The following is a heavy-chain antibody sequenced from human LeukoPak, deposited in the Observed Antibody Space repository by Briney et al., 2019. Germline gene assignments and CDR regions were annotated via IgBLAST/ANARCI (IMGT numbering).Heavy chain of an antibody. D-gene: IGHD3-22*01. CDR2: INHSGST. CDR3: ARGTYDSSGYYYVHYFDY. J-gene: IGHJ4*02. CDR1: GGSFSTYY. Sequence: PSGTLSLTCAVYGGSFSTYYWSWIRQPPGKGLEWIGEINHSGSTNYNPSLKSRVTISVDTSKNQFSLKLSSVTAADTAVYYCARGTYDSSGYYYVHYFDYWGQGTLVTVSS. V-gene: IGHV4-34*01.